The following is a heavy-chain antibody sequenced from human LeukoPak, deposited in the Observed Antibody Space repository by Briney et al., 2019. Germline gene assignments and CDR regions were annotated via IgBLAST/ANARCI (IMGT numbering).Heavy chain of an antibody. CDR3: ARLTTVAPGIAATGTDYAFDI. Sequence: SETLSLTCTVSGGPISSYYWSWIRQPPGKGLESVGNIYYSGSTNYNPSLKSRVTISVDTSKNQFSLKLSSVTAADTAVYYCARLTTVAPGIAATGTDYAFDIWGQGTKVTVSS. CDR1: GGPISSYY. CDR2: IYYSGST. D-gene: IGHD6-13*01. J-gene: IGHJ3*02. V-gene: IGHV4-59*01.